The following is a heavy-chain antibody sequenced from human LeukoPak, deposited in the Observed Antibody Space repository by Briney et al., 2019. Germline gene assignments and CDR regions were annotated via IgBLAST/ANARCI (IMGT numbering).Heavy chain of an antibody. V-gene: IGHV3-73*01. CDR2: IRSKANSYAT. CDR1: GFTFSGSA. D-gene: IGHD3-10*01. Sequence: GGSLRLSCAASGFTFSGSAMHWVRQASGKGLEWVGRIRSKANSYATAYAASVKGRFTISRDDSKNTAYLQMNSLKTEDTAVYYCAKDGSGPNSFYYGSGNFYYFDSWGQGTLVTVSS. J-gene: IGHJ4*02. CDR3: AKDGSGPNSFYYGSGNFYYFDS.